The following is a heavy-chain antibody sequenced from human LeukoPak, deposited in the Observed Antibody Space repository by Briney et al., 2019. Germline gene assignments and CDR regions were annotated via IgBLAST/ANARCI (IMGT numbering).Heavy chain of an antibody. CDR2: ISSTSAYI. CDR3: ARGEHGDSFDY. J-gene: IGHJ4*02. Sequence: GGSLRLSCVASGFALNSYSLTWVRQAPGKGLEWVSSISSTSAYIHYAESVKGRFTISRDNIDNVVYLQMNSLRAEDTAVYYCARGEHGDSFDYWGQETLVTVPS. V-gene: IGHV3-21*01. CDR1: GFALNSYS. D-gene: IGHD4-17*01.